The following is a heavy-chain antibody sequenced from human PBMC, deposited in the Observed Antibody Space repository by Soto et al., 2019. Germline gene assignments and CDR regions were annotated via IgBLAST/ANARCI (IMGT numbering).Heavy chain of an antibody. CDR2: VYYDGGS. CDR1: GGSIDGRN. V-gene: IGHV4-59*08. CDR3: VRQGIGNLHGLVDV. Sequence: VQLQESGPGLVKPSETLSLTCTVSGGSIDGRNCAWIRQPPGKGLEWLGYVYYDGGSSYNPSVKSRLTLSMDTSKSQFALQLRSVTAADTAVYYCVRQGIGNLHGLVDVWGRGTTVTVSS. J-gene: IGHJ6*02. D-gene: IGHD3-10*01.